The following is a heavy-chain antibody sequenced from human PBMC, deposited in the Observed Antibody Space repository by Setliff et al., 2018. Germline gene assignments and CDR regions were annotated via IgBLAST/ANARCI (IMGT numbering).Heavy chain of an antibody. CDR2: IYTSGST. CDR3: ARDKVGLAVAGTVNYFDY. V-gene: IGHV4-4*07. D-gene: IGHD6-19*01. CDR1: GGSISDYY. Sequence: SETLSLTCTVSGGSISDYYWSWIRQPAGEGLEWIGRIYTSGSTNYNPSLKSRVTMSVDTSKNQFSLKLTSVTAADTAVYYCARDKVGLAVAGTVNYFDYWGQGTLVTVSS. J-gene: IGHJ4*02.